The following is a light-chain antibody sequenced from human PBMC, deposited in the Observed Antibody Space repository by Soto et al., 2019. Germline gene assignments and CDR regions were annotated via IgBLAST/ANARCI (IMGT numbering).Light chain of an antibody. Sequence: DIQMTQSPSTLSASIGDRVTITCRASQSITTFLAWYQQKPGKAPQILIYDASKLEPGVPSRFSGTGSGTDFSLTIGSLQPDDFATYYCQLYDSYSWTFGQGTKVDIK. V-gene: IGKV1-5*01. CDR1: QSITTF. CDR3: QLYDSYSWT. J-gene: IGKJ1*01. CDR2: DAS.